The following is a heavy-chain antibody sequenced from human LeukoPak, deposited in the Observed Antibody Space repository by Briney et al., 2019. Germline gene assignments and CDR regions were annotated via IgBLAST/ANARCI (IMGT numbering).Heavy chain of an antibody. CDR3: ARDVVVVAASPGWYFDL. D-gene: IGHD2-15*01. V-gene: IGHV1-46*01. CDR2: INPSGGST. CDR1: GYTFTSYY. Sequence: AASVKVSCKASGYTFTSYYMHWVRQAPGQGLEWMGIINPSGGSTSYAQKFQGRVTMTRDTSTSTVYMELSSLRSEDTAVYYCARDVVVVAASPGWYFDLWGRGTLVTVSS. J-gene: IGHJ2*01.